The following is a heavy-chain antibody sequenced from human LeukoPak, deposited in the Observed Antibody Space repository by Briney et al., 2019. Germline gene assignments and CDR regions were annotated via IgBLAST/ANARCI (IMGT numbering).Heavy chain of an antibody. Sequence: SETLSLTCTVSGGSISTYYWNWIRQSPGKGLEWIGYIYYSGSTNYNPSLKSRVTISVDTSKNQFSLELTSVTAADTAIYYCARGWPSFDYWGQGTLVTVSS. J-gene: IGHJ4*02. D-gene: IGHD6-13*01. V-gene: IGHV4-59*01. CDR1: GGSISTYY. CDR3: ARGWPSFDY. CDR2: IYYSGST.